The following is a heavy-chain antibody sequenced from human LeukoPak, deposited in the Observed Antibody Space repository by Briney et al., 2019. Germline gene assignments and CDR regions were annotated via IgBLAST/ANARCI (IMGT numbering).Heavy chain of an antibody. CDR3: ARTSPYHRRYCSSTSCPQPFDY. CDR1: GGSFSGYY. CDR2: INHSGST. J-gene: IGHJ4*02. D-gene: IGHD2-2*01. V-gene: IGHV4-34*01. Sequence: PSETLSLTCAVYGGSFSGYYWSWIRQPPGKGLEWIGEINHSGSTNYNPSLKSRVTISVDTSKNQFSLKLGSVTAADTAVYYCARTSPYHRRYCSSTSCPQPFDYWGQGTLVTVSS.